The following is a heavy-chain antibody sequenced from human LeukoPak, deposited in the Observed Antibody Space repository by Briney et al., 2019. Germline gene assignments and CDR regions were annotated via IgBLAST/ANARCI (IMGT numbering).Heavy chain of an antibody. V-gene: IGHV4-59*01. D-gene: IGHD6-13*01. CDR1: GGSISSYY. CDR3: ARGLMMAVAGRGEFHY. Sequence: SETLSLTCIVSGGSISSYYWSWIRQPPGKGLEWIGYIYYSGSTNYNPSLKSRVTISVDTSKNQFSLKLSSVTAAVTAVYYCARGLMMAVAGRGEFHYWGQGTLVTVSS. J-gene: IGHJ4*02. CDR2: IYYSGST.